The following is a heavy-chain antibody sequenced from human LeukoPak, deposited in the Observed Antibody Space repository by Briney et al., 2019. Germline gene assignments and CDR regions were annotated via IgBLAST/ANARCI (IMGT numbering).Heavy chain of an antibody. CDR3: ARSQGYCSGGSCLQGDWFDP. V-gene: IGHV5-51*01. CDR2: IYPGDSDT. CDR1: GYSFTSYW. Sequence: GESLKISCKGSGYSFTSYWIGWVRQMPGKGLEWMGIIYPGDSDTSYSPSFQGQVTISADKSIRTAYLQWGSLKASDTAMYYCARSQGYCSGGSCLQGDWFDPWGQGTLVTVSS. J-gene: IGHJ5*02. D-gene: IGHD2-15*01.